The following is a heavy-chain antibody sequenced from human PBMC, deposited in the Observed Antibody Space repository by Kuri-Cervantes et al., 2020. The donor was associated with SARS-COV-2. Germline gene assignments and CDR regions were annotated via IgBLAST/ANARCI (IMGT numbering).Heavy chain of an antibody. D-gene: IGHD2-15*01. Sequence: GESLKISCAASGFTFDDYAMHWVRQAPGEGLEWVSLISWDGGSTYYADSVKGRFTISRDNSKNSLYLQMNSLRAEDTALYYCAKDIGGGDCSGGSCYSGGPFDYWGQGTLVTVSS. V-gene: IGHV3-43D*03. CDR2: ISWDGGST. J-gene: IGHJ4*02. CDR3: AKDIGGGDCSGGSCYSGGPFDY. CDR1: GFTFDDYA.